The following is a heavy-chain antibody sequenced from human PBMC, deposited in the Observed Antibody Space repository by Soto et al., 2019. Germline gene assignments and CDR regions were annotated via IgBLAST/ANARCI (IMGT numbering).Heavy chain of an antibody. V-gene: IGHV4-59*01. CDR2: IYSSGST. D-gene: IGHD3-16*01. CDR1: GGSISGYH. Sequence: SETLSLTCTVSGGSISGYHWSWIRPPPGKGLEWIGYIYSSGSTNYNHSLKSRVTMSVDTSKTQFTLDLTAAIAAATVTYDGAKDMPTFHSNWFDPWGLGTLGTVSS. CDR3: AKDMPTFHSNWFDP. J-gene: IGHJ5*02.